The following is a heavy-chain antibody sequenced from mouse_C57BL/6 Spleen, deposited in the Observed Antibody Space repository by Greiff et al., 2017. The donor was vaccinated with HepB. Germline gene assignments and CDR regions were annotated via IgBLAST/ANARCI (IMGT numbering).Heavy chain of an antibody. CDR1: GYAFSSYW. CDR2: IYPGDGDT. J-gene: IGHJ1*03. V-gene: IGHV1-80*01. CDR3: AIPGRGGWYFDV. Sequence: QVQLKESGAELVKPGASVKISCKASGYAFSSYWMNWVKQRPGKGLEWIGQIYPGDGDTNYNGKFKGKATLTADKSSSTAYMQLSSLTSEDSAVYFCAIPGRGGWYFDVWGTGTTVTVSS.